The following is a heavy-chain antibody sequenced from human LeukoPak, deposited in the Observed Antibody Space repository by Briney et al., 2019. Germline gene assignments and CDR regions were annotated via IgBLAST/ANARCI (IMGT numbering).Heavy chain of an antibody. J-gene: IGHJ4*02. CDR2: ISASGGDS. D-gene: IGHD5-24*01. CDR3: AKEGRSLQTY. V-gene: IGHV3-23*01. Sequence: GGSLRLSCAASGFVFSSFAMSWVRQAPGKGLEWVSTISASGGDSYYADSVKGRFTISRDNAKNSLYLQMNSLRVEDTAVYYCAKEGRSLQTYWGQGTLVTVSS. CDR1: GFVFSSFA.